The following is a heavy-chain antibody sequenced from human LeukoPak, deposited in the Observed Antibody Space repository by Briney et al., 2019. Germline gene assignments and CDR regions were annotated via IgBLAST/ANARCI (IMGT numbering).Heavy chain of an antibody. V-gene: IGHV1-24*01. D-gene: IGHD3-10*01. Sequence: ASVKVSCKVSGYTLTELSMHWVRQAPGKGLEWMGGFDPEDGETIYAQKFQGRVTMTEDTSTDTAYMELSSLRSEDTAVYYCATDGSGAAGYYYYMDVWGKGTTVTVSS. CDR1: GYTLTELS. J-gene: IGHJ6*03. CDR2: FDPEDGET. CDR3: ATDGSGAAGYYYYMDV.